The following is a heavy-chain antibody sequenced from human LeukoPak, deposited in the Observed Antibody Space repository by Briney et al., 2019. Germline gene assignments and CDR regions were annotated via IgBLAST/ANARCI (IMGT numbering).Heavy chain of an antibody. CDR3: AELGITMIGGV. J-gene: IGHJ6*04. CDR1: GFTFSSYS. V-gene: IGHV3-21*01. CDR2: ISSSSSYI. D-gene: IGHD3-10*02. Sequence: GVSLRLSCAASGFTFSSYSMNWVRQAPGKGLEWVSSISSSSSYIYYADSVKGRFTISRDNAKNSLYLQMNSLRAEDTAVYYCAELGITMIGGVWGKGTTVTVSS.